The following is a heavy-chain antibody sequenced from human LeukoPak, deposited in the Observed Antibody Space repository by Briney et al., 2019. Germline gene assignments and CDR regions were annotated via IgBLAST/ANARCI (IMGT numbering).Heavy chain of an antibody. CDR3: ARGPYSRDNFDY. V-gene: IGHV3-7*03. Sequence: GSLRLSCAASGFTFSSYWMSWVRQAPGKGLEWVANIKQDGSEEYYVDSVKGRFTISRDNAKNSLFLQMNSLRAEDTAVYYCARGPYSRDNFDYWGQGTLVTVSS. CDR2: IKQDGSEE. J-gene: IGHJ4*02. D-gene: IGHD6-13*01. CDR1: GFTFSSYW.